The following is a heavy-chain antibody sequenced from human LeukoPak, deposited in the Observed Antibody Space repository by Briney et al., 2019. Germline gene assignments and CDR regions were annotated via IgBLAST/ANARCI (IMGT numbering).Heavy chain of an antibody. V-gene: IGHV4-39*01. CDR3: ASQDERITMVRGVIRFDY. CDR1: GGSISGSSYY. CDR2: SYYSWIT. D-gene: IGHD3-10*01. Sequence: PSETLSLTCTVSGGSISGSSYYWGRIRQPPGKGLEWMGTSYYSWITYYNPALKSRVTISVDTSKNQYSMTLSSVTAEGTAVYYCASQDERITMVRGVIRFDYWGQGNLVTVSS. J-gene: IGHJ4*02.